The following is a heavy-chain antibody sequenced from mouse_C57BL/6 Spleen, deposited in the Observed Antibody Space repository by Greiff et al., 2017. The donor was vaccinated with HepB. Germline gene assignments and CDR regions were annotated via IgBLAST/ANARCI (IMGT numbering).Heavy chain of an antibody. CDR3: ERGDTRGAMDY. CDR1: GYTFTDYY. CDR2: INPNNGGT. D-gene: IGHD3-2*01. Sequence: EVQLQQSGPELVKPGASVKISCKASGYTFTDYYMNWVKQSHGKSLEWIGDINPNNGGTSYNQKFKGKATLTVDKSSSTAYMELRSLTSEDSAVYYCERGDTRGAMDYWGQGTSVTVSS. J-gene: IGHJ4*01. V-gene: IGHV1-26*01.